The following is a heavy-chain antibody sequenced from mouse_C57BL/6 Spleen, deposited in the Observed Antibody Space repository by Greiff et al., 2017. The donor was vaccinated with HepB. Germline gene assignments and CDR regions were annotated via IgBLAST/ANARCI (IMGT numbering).Heavy chain of an antibody. CDR3: AASYDYDVAY. D-gene: IGHD2-4*01. J-gene: IGHJ3*01. CDR1: GYAFSSYW. Sequence: QVHVKQSGAELVKPGASVKISCKASGYAFSSYWMNWVKQRPGKGLEWIGQIYPGDGDTNYNGKFKGKATLTADKSSSTAYMQLSSLTSEDSAVYFCAASYDYDVAYWGQGTLVTVSA. CDR2: IYPGDGDT. V-gene: IGHV1-80*01.